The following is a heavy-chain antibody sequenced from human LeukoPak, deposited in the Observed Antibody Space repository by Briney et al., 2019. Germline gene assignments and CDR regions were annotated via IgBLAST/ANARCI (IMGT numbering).Heavy chain of an antibody. Sequence: SVKVSCKASGGTFSSYAISWVRQAPEQGLEWMGGIIPIFGTANYAQKFQGRVTITADKSTSTAYMELSSLRSEDTAVYYCARETITMVRGVKARLFDYWGQGTLVTVSS. D-gene: IGHD3-10*01. CDR2: IIPIFGTA. CDR1: GGTFSSYA. V-gene: IGHV1-69*06. CDR3: ARETITMVRGVKARLFDY. J-gene: IGHJ4*02.